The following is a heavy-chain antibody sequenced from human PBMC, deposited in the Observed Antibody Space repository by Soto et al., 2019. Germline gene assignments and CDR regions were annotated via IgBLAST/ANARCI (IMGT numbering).Heavy chain of an antibody. D-gene: IGHD6-13*01. CDR2: ISYDGSNK. CDR1: GFTFSSYG. J-gene: IGHJ4*02. Sequence: WGSLRLSCAASGFTFSSYGMHWVRQAPGKGLEWVAVISYDGSNKYYTDSVKGRFTISRDNSKNTLYLQMNSLRAEDTAVYYCAKSHPNGSWFFFYWGQGT. CDR3: AKSHPNGSWFFFY. V-gene: IGHV3-30*18.